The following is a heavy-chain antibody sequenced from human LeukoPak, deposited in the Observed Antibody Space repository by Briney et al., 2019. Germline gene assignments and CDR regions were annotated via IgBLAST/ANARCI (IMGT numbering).Heavy chain of an antibody. CDR2: IYTTGST. D-gene: IGHD5-12*01. CDR3: ARDMWEYSGSDY. CDR1: GGSISNYY. Sequence: KPSETLSLTCSVSGGSISNYYWSWIRQPAGKGLEWIGRIYTTGSTNYNPSLKSRVTMSVDTSKNQFSLKPSSVTAADTAVYYCARDMWEYSGSDYWGQGTLVTVSS. J-gene: IGHJ4*02. V-gene: IGHV4-4*07.